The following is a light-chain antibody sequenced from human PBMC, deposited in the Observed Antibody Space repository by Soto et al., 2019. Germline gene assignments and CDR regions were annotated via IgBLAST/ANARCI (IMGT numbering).Light chain of an antibody. J-gene: IGKJ2*01. V-gene: IGKV3-20*01. CDR3: QQYGSSPPYT. CDR1: QSVSSSY. CDR2: GAS. Sequence: EIVLTQSPGTLSLSPGERVTLSCRASQSVSSSYFAWYQQKPGQAPRLLIYGASSRATGIPDRFSGSGSGTDFTLTISRLEPEDFAVYFCQQYGSSPPYTFGQRTKLEIK.